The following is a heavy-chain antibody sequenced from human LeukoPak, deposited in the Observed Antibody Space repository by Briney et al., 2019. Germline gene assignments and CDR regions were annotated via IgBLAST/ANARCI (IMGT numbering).Heavy chain of an antibody. CDR3: AKPPYGILTGFDY. D-gene: IGHD3-9*01. CDR2: ISYDGSNK. Sequence: GRSLRLSCAASGFTFSSYDMHWVRQAPGKGLEWVAVISYDGSNKYYADSVKGRFTISRDNSKNTLYLQMNSLRAEDTAVYYCAKPPYGILTGFDYWGQGTLVTVSS. CDR1: GFTFSSYD. V-gene: IGHV3-30*18. J-gene: IGHJ4*02.